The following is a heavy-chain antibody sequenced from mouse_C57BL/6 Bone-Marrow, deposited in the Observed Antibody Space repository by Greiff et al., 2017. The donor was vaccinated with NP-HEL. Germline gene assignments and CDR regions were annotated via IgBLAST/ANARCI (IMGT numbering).Heavy chain of an antibody. J-gene: IGHJ4*01. Sequence: QVQLQQPGAELVKPGASVKLSCKASGYTFTSYWMHWVKQRPGRGLEWIGRIDPNSGGTKYNEKFKSKATLTVDKPSSTAYMQLSSLTSEDSAVYYCARSEGIYWYYGSRRDYYAMDYWGQGTSVTVSS. CDR2: IDPNSGGT. V-gene: IGHV1-72*01. CDR3: ARSEGIYWYYGSRRDYYAMDY. CDR1: GYTFTSYW. D-gene: IGHD1-1*01.